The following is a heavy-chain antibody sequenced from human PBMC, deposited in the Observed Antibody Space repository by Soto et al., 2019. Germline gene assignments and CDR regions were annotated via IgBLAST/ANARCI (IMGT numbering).Heavy chain of an antibody. CDR1: GFTFSRYS. Sequence: GESLRLSCAAYGFTFSRYSMIWVRQAPGKGLEWVSSISSTTNYIYYGDSMKGRFTISRDNAKNSLYLEMNSPRAEDTAVYYCARESEDLTSNFDYWGQGTLVTVSS. J-gene: IGHJ4*02. V-gene: IGHV3-21*06. CDR2: ISSTTNYI. CDR3: ARESEDLTSNFDY.